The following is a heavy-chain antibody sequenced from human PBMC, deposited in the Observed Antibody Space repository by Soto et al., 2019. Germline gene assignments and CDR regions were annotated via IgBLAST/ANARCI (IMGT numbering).Heavy chain of an antibody. CDR3: ARDHAAAGTARSYGMDV. J-gene: IGHJ6*02. D-gene: IGHD6-13*01. V-gene: IGHV6-1*01. Sequence: KQSQTLSLTCAISGDSVSSNSAAWNWIRQSPSRGLEWLGRTYYRSKWYNDYAVSVKSRITINPDTSKNQFSLQLNSVTPEDTAVYYCARDHAAAGTARSYGMDVWGQGTTVTVSS. CDR2: TYYRSKWYN. CDR1: GDSVSSNSAA.